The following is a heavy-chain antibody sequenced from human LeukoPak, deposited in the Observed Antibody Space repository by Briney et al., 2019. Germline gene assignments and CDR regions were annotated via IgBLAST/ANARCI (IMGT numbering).Heavy chain of an antibody. CDR1: GGSISSYY. D-gene: IGHD1-26*01. J-gene: IGHJ4*02. V-gene: IGHV4-59*01. CDR2: IYYSGST. Sequence: PSETLSLTCTVSGGSISSYYWSWIRQPPGKGLEWIGYIYYSGSTNYNPSLKCRVTISVDTSKNQFSLKLSSVTAADTAVYYCARDSSAAYWGQGTLVTVSS. CDR3: ARDSSAAY.